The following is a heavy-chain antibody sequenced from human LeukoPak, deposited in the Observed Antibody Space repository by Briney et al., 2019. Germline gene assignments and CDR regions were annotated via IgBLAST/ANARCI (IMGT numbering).Heavy chain of an antibody. CDR1: GYTFTGYY. J-gene: IGHJ4*02. Sequence: ASVKVSCKASGYTFTGYYMHWVRQAPGQGLEWMGWINPNSGGTNYAQKFQGRVTMTRDTSISTAYMELSRLRSGDTAVYYCARALKIPSIAVAGTFYWGQGTLVTVSS. CDR2: INPNSGGT. D-gene: IGHD6-19*01. V-gene: IGHV1-2*02. CDR3: ARALKIPSIAVAGTFY.